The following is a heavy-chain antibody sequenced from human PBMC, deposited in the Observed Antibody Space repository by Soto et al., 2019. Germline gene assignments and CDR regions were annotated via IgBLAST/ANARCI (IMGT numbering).Heavy chain of an antibody. Sequence: QLQLQESGSGLVKPSQTLSLTCAVSGGSISSGGYSWSWIRQPPGKGLEWIGYIYHSGSTYYNPSPXSRVXIXIDPSKHQFSLKLSSVTAADTAVYYWAAGGGLPRYYWGQGTLVTVSS. J-gene: IGHJ4*02. CDR1: GGSISSGGYS. CDR2: IYHSGST. CDR3: AAGGGLPRYY. V-gene: IGHV4-30-2*01. D-gene: IGHD5-12*01.